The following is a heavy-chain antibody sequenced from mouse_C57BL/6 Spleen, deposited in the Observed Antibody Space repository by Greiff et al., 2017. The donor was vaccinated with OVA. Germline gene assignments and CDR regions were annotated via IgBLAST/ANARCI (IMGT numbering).Heavy chain of an antibody. Sequence: EVQLQESGPGLVKPSQSLSLTCSVTGYSITSGYYWNWIRQFPGNKLEWMGYISYDGSNNYNPSLKNRIPITRDTSKNQFFLKLNSVTTEDTATYYCAREEDGGNYWYFDVWGTGTTVTVSS. J-gene: IGHJ1*03. CDR1: GYSITSGYY. V-gene: IGHV3-6*01. CDR3: AREEDGGNYWYFDV. CDR2: ISYDGSN.